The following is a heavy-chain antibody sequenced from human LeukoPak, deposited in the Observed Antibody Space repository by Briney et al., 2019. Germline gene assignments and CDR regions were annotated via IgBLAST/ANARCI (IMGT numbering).Heavy chain of an antibody. V-gene: IGHV3-30*01. CDR3: AKRHYYDSSGYYYWYYFDH. Sequence: PGGSLRLSCAASGFTFSNYAMHWVRQAPGKRLEWVAVISYDGSNKYYADSVKGRFTISRDNSKDTLYLQMNSLRPEDTAVYYCAKRHYYDSSGYYYWYYFDHWGQGTLVTVSS. CDR2: ISYDGSNK. D-gene: IGHD3-22*01. J-gene: IGHJ4*02. CDR1: GFTFSNYA.